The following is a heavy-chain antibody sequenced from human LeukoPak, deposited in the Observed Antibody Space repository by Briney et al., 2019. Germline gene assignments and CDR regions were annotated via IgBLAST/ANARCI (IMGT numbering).Heavy chain of an antibody. CDR3: ARGGSSSSLNHFDY. D-gene: IGHD6-13*01. Sequence: PSETLSLTCTVSRGSISSYYWSWIRQPPGEGLEWIGYIYYSASTNYNPSLKSRVTISVDTSKSQFSLKLASVTAADTAVYYCARGGSSSSLNHFDYWGQGTLVTASS. CDR2: IYYSAST. CDR1: RGSISSYY. V-gene: IGHV4-59*01. J-gene: IGHJ4*02.